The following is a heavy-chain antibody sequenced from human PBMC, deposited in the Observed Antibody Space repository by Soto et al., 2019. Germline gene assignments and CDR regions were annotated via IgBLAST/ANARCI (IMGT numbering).Heavy chain of an antibody. CDR2: ISGISSYI. CDR3: ARDIGNYYGMDV. J-gene: IGHJ6*02. D-gene: IGHD1-26*01. V-gene: IGHV3-21*01. CDR1: GFTFSGYT. Sequence: PGGSLRLSCAASGFTFSGYTMNWVRQAPGKGLGWVSSISGISSYIYYADSVKGRFTVSRDNAENSLYLQMNSLRPEDTAVYYCARDIGNYYGMDVWGQGTTVTVSS.